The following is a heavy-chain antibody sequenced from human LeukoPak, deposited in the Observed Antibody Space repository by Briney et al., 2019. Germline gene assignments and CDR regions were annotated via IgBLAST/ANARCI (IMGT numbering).Heavy chain of an antibody. CDR1: GFTFSSYA. V-gene: IGHV3-23*01. D-gene: IGHD3-10*01. CDR3: ATSYYGSGSYYY. J-gene: IGHJ4*02. CDR2: ISGSGGST. Sequence: PGGSLRLSCAASGFTFSSYAMSWVRQAPGKGLEWVSAISGSGGSTYYADSVKGRFTISRDNSKNTLYLQMNSRRAEDTAVYYCATSYYGSGSYYYWGQGTLVTVSS.